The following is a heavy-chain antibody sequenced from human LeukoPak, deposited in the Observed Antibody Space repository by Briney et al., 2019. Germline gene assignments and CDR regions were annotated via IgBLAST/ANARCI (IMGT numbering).Heavy chain of an antibody. CDR1: GDSISSSSHY. Sequence: SETLSLTCSVSGDSISSSSHYWGWIRQPPGKGLEWIGSIHYSGSTYYNPSLKSGASISVDTSKNQFSLKLSSVTAADTAVYYCARHMVGEWPRSGFDYWGQGTLATVSS. CDR2: IHYSGST. V-gene: IGHV4-39*01. J-gene: IGHJ4*02. CDR3: ARHMVGEWPRSGFDY. D-gene: IGHD5-12*01.